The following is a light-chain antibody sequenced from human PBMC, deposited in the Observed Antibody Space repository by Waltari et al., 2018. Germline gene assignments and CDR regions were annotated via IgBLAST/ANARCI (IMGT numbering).Light chain of an antibody. V-gene: IGKV3-11*01. J-gene: IGKJ1*01. CDR2: DAS. CDR1: PNIINF. CDR3: HQRRNWPGT. Sequence: EIMLTQSPATLSLSPGDRATLSCRASPNIINFLAWYQQKPGQAPRLLIFDASKRATGIPARFSGSGSGTDFTLTISSLEPEDFAVYYCHQRRNWPGTFGQGTKVEIK.